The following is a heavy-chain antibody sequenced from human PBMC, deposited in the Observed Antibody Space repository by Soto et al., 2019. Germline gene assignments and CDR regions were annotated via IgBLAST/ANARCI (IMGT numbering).Heavy chain of an antibody. D-gene: IGHD5-12*01. J-gene: IGHJ4*02. V-gene: IGHV4-59*01. CDR3: ARVKDGYNSFDS. CDR2: IYYSGST. CDR1: GGSISRYY. Sequence: QVQLQESGPGLVKPSETLSLTCTVSGGSISRYYWSWIRQPPGKGLEWIGYIYYSGSTNYNPSLKSRVTISVDTSKNHFPLKLSSVPAADTAVYYWARVKDGYNSFDSWGQGTLVTVSS.